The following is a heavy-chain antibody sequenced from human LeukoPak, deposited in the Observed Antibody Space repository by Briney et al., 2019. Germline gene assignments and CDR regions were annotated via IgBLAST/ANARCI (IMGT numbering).Heavy chain of an antibody. CDR2: IIPIFGTA. CDR1: GDTFSSYA. D-gene: IGHD3-3*01. J-gene: IGHJ6*03. V-gene: IGHV1-69*05. Sequence: SVKVSCKASGDTFSSYAISWVRQAPGQGLEWMGGIIPIFGTANYAQKFQGRVTITTDESTSTAYMELSSLRPEDTAVYYCARGSEETHYYMDVWGKGTTVTVSS. CDR3: ARGSEETHYYMDV.